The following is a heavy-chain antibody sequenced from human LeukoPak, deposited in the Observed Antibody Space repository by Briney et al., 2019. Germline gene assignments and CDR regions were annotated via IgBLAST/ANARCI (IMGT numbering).Heavy chain of an antibody. J-gene: IGHJ5*02. CDR1: GGSISSSSYY. V-gene: IGHV4-39*01. CDR2: IYYSGST. Sequence: SETLSLTCTVSGGSISSSSYYWGWIRQPPGKGLEWIGSIYYSGSTYCNPSLKSRVTISVDTPKNQFSLKLSSVTAADTAVYYCARHGFVLLWFGEPNNWFDPWGQGTLVTVSS. CDR3: ARHGFVLLWFGEPNNWFDP. D-gene: IGHD3-10*01.